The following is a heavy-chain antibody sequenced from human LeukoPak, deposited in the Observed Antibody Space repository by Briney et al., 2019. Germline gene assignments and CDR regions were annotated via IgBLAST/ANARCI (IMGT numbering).Heavy chain of an antibody. CDR1: GYTFTSYA. V-gene: IGHV7-4-1*02. J-gene: IGHJ4*02. Sequence: ASVKVSCKASGYTFTSYAMNWVRQAPGQGLEWMGWINTNTGNPTYAQGFTGRFVFSLDTSVSTAYLQISSLKAEDTAVYYCARDPGGSGSYYNVVLDYWGQGTLVTVSS. D-gene: IGHD3-10*01. CDR2: INTNTGNP. CDR3: ARDPGGSGSYYNVVLDY.